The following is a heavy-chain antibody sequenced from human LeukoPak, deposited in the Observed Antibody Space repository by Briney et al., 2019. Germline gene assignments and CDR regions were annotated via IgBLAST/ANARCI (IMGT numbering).Heavy chain of an antibody. CDR3: AKSIPYCSGGSCYLVDAFDI. V-gene: IGHV3-9*01. D-gene: IGHD2-15*01. J-gene: IGHJ3*02. CDR2: ISWNSGSI. Sequence: GRSLRLSCAASGFTFDDYAMHWVRQAPGKGLEWVSGISWNSGSIGYADSVKGRFTISRDNAKNSLYLQMNSLRAEDTALYYCAKSIPYCSGGSCYLVDAFDIWGQGTMVTVSS. CDR1: GFTFDDYA.